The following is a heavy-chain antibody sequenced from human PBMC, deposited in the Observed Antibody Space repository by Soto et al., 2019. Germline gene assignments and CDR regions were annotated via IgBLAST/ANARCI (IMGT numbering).Heavy chain of an antibody. V-gene: IGHV3-74*01. CDR2: INFDGSTT. D-gene: IGHD5-18*01. Sequence: EVQLVESGGGLVQPGGSLRLSCAASGFTFSNYWMHWVRQAPGKGLVWVSRINFDGSTTSYADSVKGRFTIARDNAKNTLWLQMNSLRVEDSAVYYCAARVDTGNYYYMDVWGKGTTVTV. CDR3: AARVDTGNYYYMDV. CDR1: GFTFSNYW. J-gene: IGHJ6*03.